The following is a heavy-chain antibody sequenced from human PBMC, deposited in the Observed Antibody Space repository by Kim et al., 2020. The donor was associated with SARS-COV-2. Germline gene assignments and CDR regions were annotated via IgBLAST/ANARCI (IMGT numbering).Heavy chain of an antibody. CDR2: IYYSGST. Sequence: SETLSLTCTVSGGSISSYYWSWIRQLPGKGLEWIGYIYYSGSTNYNPSLKSRVTISVDTSKNQFSLKLSSVTAADTAVYYCARVPTNSWFYWFDPWGQGTLVTVSS. D-gene: IGHD6-13*01. CDR1: GGSISSYY. J-gene: IGHJ5*02. V-gene: IGHV4-59*01. CDR3: ARVPTNSWFYWFDP.